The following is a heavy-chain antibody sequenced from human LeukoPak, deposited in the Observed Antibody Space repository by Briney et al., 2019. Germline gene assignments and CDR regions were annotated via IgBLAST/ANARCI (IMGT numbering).Heavy chain of an antibody. D-gene: IGHD3-3*01. Sequence: GRSLRLSCAASGFTFSNYWMSWVRQAPEKGLEGVANIKPDGSETYSVDSVKGRFTISRDNAKNSLYLQMNSLRAEDTAVYYCARTLRFFRFLDVWGQGTTVTVSS. CDR1: GFTFSNYW. CDR3: ARTLRFFRFLDV. J-gene: IGHJ6*02. V-gene: IGHV3-7*03. CDR2: IKPDGSET.